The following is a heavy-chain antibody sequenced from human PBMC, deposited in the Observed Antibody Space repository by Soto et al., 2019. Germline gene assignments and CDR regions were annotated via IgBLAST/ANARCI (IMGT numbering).Heavy chain of an antibody. D-gene: IGHD5-18*01. CDR2: LVPQFGTP. J-gene: IGHJ4*02. V-gene: IGHV1-69*01. CDR3: ARQNRDTPMVPFDV. CDR1: RGTFNRYA. Sequence: QVQLVQSGAEEKKHGSSVKVSCLASRGTFNRYAISWVRQAPGHGLEWLGALVPQFGTPNYAQKFQDRVTIVADESTNTTSMELRGLTSDDTAVYYCARQNRDTPMVPFDVWGQGTLVTVSS.